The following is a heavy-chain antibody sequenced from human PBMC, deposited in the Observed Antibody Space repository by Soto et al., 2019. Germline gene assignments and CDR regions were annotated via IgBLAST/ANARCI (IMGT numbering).Heavy chain of an antibody. Sequence: QVQLVRSGAEVKKPGASVKVSCKASGYTFTSYGISWVRQAPGQGLEWMGWISAYNGNTNYAQKLQGRVTMTTDTSTSTAYMELRSLRSDDTAVYYCARVRAAAPDYYYGMDVWGQGTTVTVSS. CDR2: ISAYNGNT. D-gene: IGHD6-13*01. J-gene: IGHJ6*02. V-gene: IGHV1-18*01. CDR3: ARVRAAAPDYYYGMDV. CDR1: GYTFTSYG.